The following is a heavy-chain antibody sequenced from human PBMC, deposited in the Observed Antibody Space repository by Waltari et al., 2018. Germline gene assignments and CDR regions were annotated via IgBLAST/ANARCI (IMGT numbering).Heavy chain of an antibody. J-gene: IGHJ1*01. CDR1: GYTFTSYD. CDR2: MNPNSVNT. Sequence: QVQLVQSGAEVKKPGASVKVSCKASGYTFTSYDINWVRQATGQGLAWMGWMNPNSVNTGYAQKCQGRVTMTRNTSISTAYMELSSLRSEDTAVYYCARGRRVPAAIFYFQHWGQGTLVTVSS. CDR3: ARGRRVPAAIFYFQH. V-gene: IGHV1-8*01. D-gene: IGHD2-2*02.